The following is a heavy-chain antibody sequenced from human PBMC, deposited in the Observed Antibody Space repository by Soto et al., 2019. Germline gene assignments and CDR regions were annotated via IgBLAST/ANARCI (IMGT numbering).Heavy chain of an antibody. D-gene: IGHD1-7*01. CDR1: GFTFSDYW. V-gene: IGHV3-7*05. CDR3: ARDVGNYPDL. J-gene: IGHJ4*02. Sequence: PGGSLRLSCAASGFTFSDYWMNWLRQAPGKGLEWMANIKEDGSEKYYVDSVRGRFTISRDNAKNSLYLQMNGLTAEDTALYYCARDVGNYPDLWGQGTLVTVSS. CDR2: IKEDGSEK.